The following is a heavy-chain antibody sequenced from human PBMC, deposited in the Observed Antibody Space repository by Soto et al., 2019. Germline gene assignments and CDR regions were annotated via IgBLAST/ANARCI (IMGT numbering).Heavy chain of an antibody. CDR2: IRSKAYGGTT. Sequence: EVQLVESGGGLVQPGRSLRLSCTASGFTFGDYAMSWFRQAPGKGLEWVGFIRSKAYGGTTEYAASVKGRFTISRDDSKSIAYLQMNSLKTEDTAVYYCTSEYSSSSGTNSFDYWGQGTLVTVSS. V-gene: IGHV3-49*03. D-gene: IGHD6-6*01. CDR3: TSEYSSSSGTNSFDY. J-gene: IGHJ4*02. CDR1: GFTFGDYA.